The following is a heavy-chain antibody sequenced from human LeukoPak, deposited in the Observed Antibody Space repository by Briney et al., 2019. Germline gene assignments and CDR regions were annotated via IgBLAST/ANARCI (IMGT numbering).Heavy chain of an antibody. CDR3: ARGGSTYPGYYFDY. V-gene: IGHV4-4*07. CDR1: GGSISGYY. CDR2: IYTSGST. J-gene: IGHJ4*02. Sequence: SETLSLTCTVSGGSISGYYWSWIRQPAGKGLEWIGRIYTSGSTNYNPSLKSRVTMSVDTSKNQFSLKLSSVTAADTAVYYCARGGSTYPGYYFDYWGQGTLVTVSS. D-gene: IGHD2-2*01.